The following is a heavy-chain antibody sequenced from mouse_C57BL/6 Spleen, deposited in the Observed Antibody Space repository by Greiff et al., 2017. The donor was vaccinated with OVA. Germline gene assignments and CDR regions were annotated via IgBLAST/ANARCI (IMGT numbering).Heavy chain of an antibody. Sequence: VQLQQSGAELVKPGASVKLSCKASGYTFTSYWMHWVKQRPGQGLEWIGMIHPNSGSTNYNEKFKSKATLTVDKSSSTAYMQLSSLTSEDSAVYYCARSHGLGYSNYAWFAYWGQGTLVTVSA. V-gene: IGHV1-64*01. CDR2: IHPNSGST. CDR3: ARSHGLGYSNYAWFAY. J-gene: IGHJ3*01. CDR1: GYTFTSYW. D-gene: IGHD2-5*01.